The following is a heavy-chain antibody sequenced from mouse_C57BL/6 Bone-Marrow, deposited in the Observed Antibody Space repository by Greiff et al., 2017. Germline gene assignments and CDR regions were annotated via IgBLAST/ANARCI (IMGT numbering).Heavy chain of an antibody. V-gene: IGHV6-3*01. CDR1: GFTFSNYW. CDR2: IRLKSDNYAT. D-gene: IGHD1-1*01. CDR3: TPPYYYGSSNSY. J-gene: IGHJ2*01. Sequence: EVKVEESGGGLVQPGGSMKLSCVASGFTFSNYWMNWVRQSPEKGLEWVAQIRLKSDNYATHYAESVKGRFTISRDDSKSSVYLQMNNLRAEDTGIYYCTPPYYYGSSNSYWGQGTTLTVSS.